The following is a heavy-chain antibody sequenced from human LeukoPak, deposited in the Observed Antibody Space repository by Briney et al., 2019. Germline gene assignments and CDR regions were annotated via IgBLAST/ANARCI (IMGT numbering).Heavy chain of an antibody. CDR3: AKGDTTWELPHDY. D-gene: IGHD1-26*01. CDR1: GFTFSSYG. V-gene: IGHV3-23*01. Sequence: GGSLRLSCAASGFTFSSYGMSWVRQAPGKGLEWVSAISGSGGSTYYADSVKGRFTISRDKSKNTLYLQMNSLRAADTAVYYCAKGDTTWELPHDYWGQGTLVTVSS. CDR2: ISGSGGST. J-gene: IGHJ4*02.